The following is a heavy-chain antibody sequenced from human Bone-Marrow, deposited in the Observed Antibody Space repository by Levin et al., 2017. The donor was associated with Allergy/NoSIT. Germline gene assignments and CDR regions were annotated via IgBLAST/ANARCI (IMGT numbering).Heavy chain of an antibody. J-gene: IGHJ4*02. CDR1: GFTFSNYA. CDR2: ISGSGGTT. D-gene: IGHD3-10*01. Sequence: GGSLRLSCVASGFTFSNYAMSWVRQAPGEGLEWVSGISGSGGTTYYADSVKGRFTISRDNSKNTLYLEMNSLRGEDTAVYYCAKDIIRAGGLSNYYVDYWGQGTLVTVSS. V-gene: IGHV3-23*01. CDR3: AKDIIRAGGLSNYYVDY.